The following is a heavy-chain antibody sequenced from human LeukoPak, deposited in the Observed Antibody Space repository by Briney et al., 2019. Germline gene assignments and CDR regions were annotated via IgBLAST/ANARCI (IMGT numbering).Heavy chain of an antibody. Sequence: HPGRSLRLSCAASGFTFSSYAMHWVRQAPGKGLEWVAVISYDGSNKYYADSVKGRFTISRDNSKNTLYLQMNSLRAEDTAVYYCARDYYDSSGSLALYYYYYYMDVWGKGTTVTVSS. CDR1: GFTFSSYA. V-gene: IGHV3-30-3*01. J-gene: IGHJ6*03. CDR2: ISYDGSNK. D-gene: IGHD3-22*01. CDR3: ARDYYDSSGSLALYYYYYYMDV.